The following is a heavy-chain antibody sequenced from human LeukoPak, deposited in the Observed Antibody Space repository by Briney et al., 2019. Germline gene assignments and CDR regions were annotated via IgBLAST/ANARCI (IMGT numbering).Heavy chain of an antibody. CDR3: ARDSQAVGTDFDY. Sequence: SGGSLRLSCAGSGFTFSSHAMNWVRQAPGKGLEWVSSISSSSSYITYADSVKGRFTISRDNAKNSLYLQMHSLRAEDTAVYYCARDSQAVGTDFDYWGQGTLVTVSS. J-gene: IGHJ4*02. CDR1: GFTFSSHA. D-gene: IGHD6-13*01. CDR2: ISSSSSYI. V-gene: IGHV3-21*01.